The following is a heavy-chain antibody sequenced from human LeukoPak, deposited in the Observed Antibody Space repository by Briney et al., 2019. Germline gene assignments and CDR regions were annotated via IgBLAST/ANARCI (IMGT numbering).Heavy chain of an antibody. J-gene: IGHJ4*02. CDR3: AKEQWLVRGLDY. V-gene: IGHV3-11*01. D-gene: IGHD6-19*01. CDR2: ISSSGSTI. Sequence: GGSLRLSCAASGFTFSDYYMSWIRQAPGKGLEWVSYISSSGSTIYYADSVKGRFTISRDNSKNTLYLQMNSLRAEDTAVYYCAKEQWLVRGLDYWGQGTLVTVSS. CDR1: GFTFSDYY.